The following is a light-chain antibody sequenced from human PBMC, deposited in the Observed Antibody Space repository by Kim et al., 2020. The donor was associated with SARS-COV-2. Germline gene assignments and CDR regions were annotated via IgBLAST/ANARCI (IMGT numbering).Light chain of an antibody. CDR3: SSYASLSGWV. CDR1: SSYVGGYNV. J-gene: IGLJ3*02. V-gene: IGLV2-14*02. CDR2: DDN. Sequence: QSALTQPASVSGSPGQSITISCTGTSSYVGGYNVVCCYQHHPGKAPKLMICDDNKRPSGVSNRFSGNKSGNTASLTSSGLQAEDEADYCGSSYASLSGWVFGGGTRLTVL.